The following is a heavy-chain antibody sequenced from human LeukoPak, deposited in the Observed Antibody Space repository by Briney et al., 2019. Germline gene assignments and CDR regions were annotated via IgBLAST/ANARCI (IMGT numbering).Heavy chain of an antibody. CDR2: INPNSGGT. J-gene: IGHJ4*02. Sequence: ASVKVSCKASGYTFTSYGISWVRQAPGQGLEWMGWINPNSGGTNYAQKFQGRVTMTRDTSISTAYMELSRLRSDDTAVYYCARSHSDTAMASGSYWGQGTLVTVSS. CDR3: ARSHSDTAMASGSY. V-gene: IGHV1-2*02. CDR1: GYTFTSYG. D-gene: IGHD5-18*01.